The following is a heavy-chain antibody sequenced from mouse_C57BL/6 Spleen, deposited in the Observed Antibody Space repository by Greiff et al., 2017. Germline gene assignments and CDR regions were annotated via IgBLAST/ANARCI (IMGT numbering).Heavy chain of an antibody. CDR3: ARHEVAYYSNYWYFDV. J-gene: IGHJ1*03. D-gene: IGHD2-5*01. Sequence: LVESGAELVKPGASVKLSCKASGYTFTEYTIHWVKQRSGQGLEWIGWFYPGSGSIKYNEKFKDKATLTADKSSSTVYMELSRLTSEDSAVYFCARHEVAYYSNYWYFDVWGTGTTVTVSS. CDR2: FYPGSGSI. CDR1: GYTFTEYT. V-gene: IGHV1-62-2*01.